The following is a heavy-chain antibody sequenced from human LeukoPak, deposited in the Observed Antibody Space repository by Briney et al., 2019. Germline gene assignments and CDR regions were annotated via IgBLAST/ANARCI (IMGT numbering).Heavy chain of an antibody. CDR2: IYNSGST. V-gene: IGHV4-4*09. Sequence: LETLSLTCTVSGGSISSYYWSWLRQPPGKGLEWIGYIYNSGSTNYNPSRKSRVNISVDTYKKQFSQKQSSVTAAVTSVYYCAIAPRRVLFDPWGQGTLVTVSS. CDR3: AIAPRRVLFDP. CDR1: GGSISSYY. J-gene: IGHJ5*02.